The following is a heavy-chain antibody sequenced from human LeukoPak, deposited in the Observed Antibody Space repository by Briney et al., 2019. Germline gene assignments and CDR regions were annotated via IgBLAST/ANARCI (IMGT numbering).Heavy chain of an antibody. D-gene: IGHD3-22*01. CDR1: GFTFSSYE. CDR3: ARGVGNYGYYFDS. CDR2: VSSSGAYI. J-gene: IGHJ4*02. Sequence: GGSLRLSCAASGFTFSSYEMNWIRQAPGKGLEWVSSVSSSGAYIYYADLVEGRFTISRDNAKNSLFLQMNSLRAEDTAVYYCARGVGNYGYYFDSWGQGTLVTVSS. V-gene: IGHV3-21*01.